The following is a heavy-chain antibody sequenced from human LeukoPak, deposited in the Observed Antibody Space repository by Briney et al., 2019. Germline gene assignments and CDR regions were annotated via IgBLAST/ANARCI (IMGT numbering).Heavy chain of an antibody. Sequence: GGSLRLSCAASGFTFSSYWMSWVRQAPGKGLEWVANIKQDGSEKYYVDSVKGRFTISRDNAKNSLYLQMNSLRAEDTAVYYCARAGDIVVVPAAIRKYNWFDPWGQGTLVTVSS. J-gene: IGHJ5*02. D-gene: IGHD2-2*02. V-gene: IGHV3-7*03. CDR3: ARAGDIVVVPAAIRKYNWFDP. CDR1: GFTFSSYW. CDR2: IKQDGSEK.